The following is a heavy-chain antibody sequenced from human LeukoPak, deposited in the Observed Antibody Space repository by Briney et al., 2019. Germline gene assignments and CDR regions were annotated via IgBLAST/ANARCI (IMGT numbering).Heavy chain of an antibody. J-gene: IGHJ4*02. CDR2: IYYSGST. CDR3: ARDYYYDFWSGYYPDYFDY. D-gene: IGHD3-3*01. Sequence: SETLSLTCTVSGGSISSYYWSWIRQPPGKGLEWIGYIYYSGSTNYNPSLKSRVTISVDTSKNQFSLKLSSVTAADTAVYYCARDYYYDFWSGYYPDYFDYWGQGTLVTVSS. V-gene: IGHV4-59*12. CDR1: GGSISSYY.